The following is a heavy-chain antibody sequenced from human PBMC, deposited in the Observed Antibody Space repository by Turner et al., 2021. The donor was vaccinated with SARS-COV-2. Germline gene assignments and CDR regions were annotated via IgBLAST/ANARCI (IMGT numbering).Heavy chain of an antibody. V-gene: IGHV3-30*18. CDR3: AKSYSGSYWDRNDY. Sequence: VQLLESGGGVVQPGRSVRHSCAASGFPFSIYGMHWVRQAPGKGLEWVAVISYDGSNKYYADSVKGRFTISRDNSKNTLYLQMNSLRAEDTAVYYCAKSYSGSYWDRNDYCGQGTLVTVSS. CDR1: GFPFSIYG. J-gene: IGHJ4*02. CDR2: ISYDGSNK. D-gene: IGHD1-26*01.